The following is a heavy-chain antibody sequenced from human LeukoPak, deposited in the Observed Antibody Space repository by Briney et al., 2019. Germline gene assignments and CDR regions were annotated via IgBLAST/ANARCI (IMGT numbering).Heavy chain of an antibody. CDR2: IWFDGSNK. D-gene: IGHD5-18*01. Sequence: PGRSLRLSCAASGFIFSNDAMHWVRQAPGKGLEWVAFIWFDGSNKHYADSVKGRFTISRDNSKNTLYLQMNSLRAEDTAVYYCARSLTIVTPFDYWGQGTLVTVSS. CDR1: GFIFSNDA. J-gene: IGHJ4*02. V-gene: IGHV3-33*01. CDR3: ARSLTIVTPFDY.